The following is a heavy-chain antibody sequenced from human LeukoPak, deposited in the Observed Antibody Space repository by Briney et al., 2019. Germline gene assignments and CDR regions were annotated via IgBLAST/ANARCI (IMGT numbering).Heavy chain of an antibody. V-gene: IGHV3-7*01. CDR1: GFTFNNYW. D-gene: IGHD3-22*01. J-gene: IGHJ4*02. Sequence: GGSLRLSCAASGFTFNNYWLTWDRQAPGKGLEWVAKISQDGSEKYYVDSVKGRFTISRDSGKNSLYLQMNSLRVEDTAVYYCARAVGSSGCDYWGQGTLVTVSS. CDR2: ISQDGSEK. CDR3: ARAVGSSGCDY.